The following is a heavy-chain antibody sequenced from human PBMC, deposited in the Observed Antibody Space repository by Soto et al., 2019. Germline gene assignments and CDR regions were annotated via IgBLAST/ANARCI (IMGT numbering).Heavy chain of an antibody. D-gene: IGHD3-16*01. J-gene: IGHJ1*01. V-gene: IGHV3-30*19. Sequence: QVQLVESGGGVVQPGTSLRVSCVGSGFTFGSYVIHWVRQAPGKGLEWVALTSYDGSDKYYGDSVRGRFTISRDNSRNTVDLHMDSLRLEDTALYYCARWGTTGGLDVWGQGTLVSVSS. CDR3: ARWGTTGGLDV. CDR1: GFTFGSYV. CDR2: TSYDGSDK.